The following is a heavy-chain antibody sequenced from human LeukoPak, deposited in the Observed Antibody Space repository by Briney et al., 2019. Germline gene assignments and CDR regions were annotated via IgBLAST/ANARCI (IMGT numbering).Heavy chain of an antibody. CDR3: AKAGARIPMLVVRDRHFQH. D-gene: IGHD3-22*01. CDR2: ISGSGRIS. CDR1: GFTSSSYS. J-gene: IGHJ1*01. V-gene: IGHV3-23*01. Sequence: RTLRLSCSASGFTSSSYSMSWIRHAPGPRLECLSSISGSGRISFYPDSVKARFTISSDHSKNSLYLPMTSLIAEDTAVYYCAKAGARIPMLVVRDRHFQHWGPGTLFTLSS.